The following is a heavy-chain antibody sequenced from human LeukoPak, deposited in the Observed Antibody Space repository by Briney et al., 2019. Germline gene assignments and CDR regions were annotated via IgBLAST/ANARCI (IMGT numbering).Heavy chain of an antibody. J-gene: IGHJ4*02. D-gene: IGHD2-15*01. CDR2: IYTSGST. Sequence: SETLSLTCTVSGGSISSGSYYWSWIRQPAGKGLEWIGRIYTSGSTNYNPSLKSRVTISVDTSKNQFSLKLSSVTAADTAVYYRAGVVVAANLDLDYWGQGTLVTVSS. V-gene: IGHV4-61*02. CDR1: GGSISSGSYY. CDR3: AGVVVAANLDLDY.